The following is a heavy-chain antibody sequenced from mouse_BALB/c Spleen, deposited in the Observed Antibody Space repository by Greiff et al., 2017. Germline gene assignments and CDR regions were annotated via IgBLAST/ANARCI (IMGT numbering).Heavy chain of an antibody. Sequence: DVKLVESGGGLVKPGGSLKLSCAASGFTFSSYAMSWVRQTPEKRLEWVASISSGGSTYYPDSVKGRFTISRDNARNILYLQMSSLRSEDTAMYYCARDYYGSSLAWFAYWGQGTLVTVSA. CDR3: ARDYYGSSLAWFAY. D-gene: IGHD1-1*01. V-gene: IGHV5-6-5*01. CDR1: GFTFSSYA. CDR2: ISSGGST. J-gene: IGHJ3*01.